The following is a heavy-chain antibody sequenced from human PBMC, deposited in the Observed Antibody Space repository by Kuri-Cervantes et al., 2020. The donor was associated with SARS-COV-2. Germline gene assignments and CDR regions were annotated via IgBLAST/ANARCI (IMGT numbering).Heavy chain of an antibody. CDR1: GGSFSGYY. V-gene: IGHV4-34*01. CDR3: ASTPYHDYVWGSPIYYFDY. Sequence: GSLRLSCAVYGGSFSGYYWSWIRQPPGKGLEWIGEINHSGSTNYNPSLKSRVTVSVDTSKNQFSLKLSSVTAADTAVYYCASTPYHDYVWGSPIYYFDYWGQGTLVTVSS. J-gene: IGHJ4*02. D-gene: IGHD3-16*01. CDR2: INHSGST.